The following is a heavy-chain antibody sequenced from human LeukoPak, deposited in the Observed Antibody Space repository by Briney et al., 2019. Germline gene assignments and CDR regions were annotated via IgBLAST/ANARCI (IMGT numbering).Heavy chain of an antibody. D-gene: IGHD4-23*01. V-gene: IGHV3-23*01. CDR1: GFTFSIYA. Sequence: GGSLRLSCAGSGFTFSIYAMHWVRQAPGKGLEWVSTITATSRSTSYADSVKGRFTISRDNSKRTVYVQMNSLRVEDTAMYYCAKDPNGDYVGAFDFWGQGTLVSVSS. J-gene: IGHJ3*01. CDR3: AKDPNGDYVGAFDF. CDR2: ITATSRST.